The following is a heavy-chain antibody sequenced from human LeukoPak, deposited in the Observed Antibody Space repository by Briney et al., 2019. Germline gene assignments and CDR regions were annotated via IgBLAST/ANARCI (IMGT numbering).Heavy chain of an antibody. CDR3: ARDRIPYYYDSTYYFDY. V-gene: IGHV3-30*04. CDR2: ISYDGSNK. D-gene: IGHD3-22*01. J-gene: IGHJ4*02. Sequence: GGSLRLSCAASGFTFSSYAMHWVRQAPGKGLEWVAVISYDGSNKYYADSVKGRFTISRDNSKNTLYLQMNSLRAEDTAVYYCARDRIPYYYDSTYYFDYWGQGTLVTVSS. CDR1: GFTFSSYA.